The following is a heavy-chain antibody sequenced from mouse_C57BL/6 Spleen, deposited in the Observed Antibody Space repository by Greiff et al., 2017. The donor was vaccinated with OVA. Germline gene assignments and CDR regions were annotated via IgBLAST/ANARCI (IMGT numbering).Heavy chain of an antibody. CDR2: IWWADAK. V-gene: IGHV8-8*01. D-gene: IGHD1-3*01. Sequence: QVTLKVSGPGILQPSQTLSLTCSFSGFSLSTFGMGVGWIRQPSGKGLEWLAHIWWADAKYYNTALKSRLTISKDTSKNTVFLKIANVDTADTATYYCARITNYKDFDYWGQGTTLTVSS. CDR1: GFSLSTFGMG. J-gene: IGHJ2*01. CDR3: ARITNYKDFDY.